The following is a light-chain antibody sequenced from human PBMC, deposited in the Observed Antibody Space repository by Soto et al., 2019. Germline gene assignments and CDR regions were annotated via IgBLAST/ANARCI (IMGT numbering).Light chain of an antibody. V-gene: IGKV3-15*01. Sequence: EIVMTQSPATLSVSLGERATLSCRASQSVSSNLAWYQLKPGQAPRLLIYGASTRATGIPARFSGSGSGTEFTLTICSLQSEDFAVYYCQQYNNWPRTFGQGTRLEIK. CDR1: QSVSSN. CDR2: GAS. J-gene: IGKJ5*01. CDR3: QQYNNWPRT.